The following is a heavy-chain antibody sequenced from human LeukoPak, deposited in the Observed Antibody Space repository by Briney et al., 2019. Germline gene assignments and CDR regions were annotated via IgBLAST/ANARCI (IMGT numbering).Heavy chain of an antibody. CDR3: SRGRQQLEF. J-gene: IGHJ4*02. Sequence: SETLSLTCTVSGVSISSYFWSWIRQPPGKGLDWIGYVYYSGSTNYNPSLTNRVTISVDTSRNQFSLKLSSMTAADTAVYYCSRGRQQLEFGGQGTLVTVSS. D-gene: IGHD1-1*01. CDR1: GVSISSYF. CDR2: VYYSGST. V-gene: IGHV4-59*08.